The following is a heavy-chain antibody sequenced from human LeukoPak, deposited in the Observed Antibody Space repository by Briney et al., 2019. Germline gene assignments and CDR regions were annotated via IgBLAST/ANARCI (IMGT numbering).Heavy chain of an antibody. CDR3: AKDGAGTHLDY. J-gene: IGHJ4*02. CDR1: GFTFSSYG. CDR2: ISYDGSNK. Sequence: TGGSLRLSCAASGFTFSSYGMHWVRQAPGKGLEWVAVISYDGSNKYYADSVKGRFTISRDNSKNTLYLQMNSLRAEDTAVYYCAKDGAGTHLDYWGQGTLVTVSS. V-gene: IGHV3-30*18. D-gene: IGHD1-1*01.